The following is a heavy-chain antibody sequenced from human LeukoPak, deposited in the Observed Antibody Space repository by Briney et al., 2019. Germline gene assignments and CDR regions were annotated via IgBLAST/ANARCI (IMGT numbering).Heavy chain of an antibody. CDR3: AKVDYGDYIGIDY. V-gene: IGHV3-23*01. D-gene: IGHD4-17*01. CDR2: ISDNGGST. CDR1: GFTFSRYS. Sequence: QAGGSLRLSCAASGFTFSRYSMSWVRQAPGKGPEWISGISDNGGSTAYLDSVKGRFTISRDNSKNTLYLQMNSLRAEDTAVYYCAKVDYGDYIGIDYWGQGTLVTVSS. J-gene: IGHJ4*02.